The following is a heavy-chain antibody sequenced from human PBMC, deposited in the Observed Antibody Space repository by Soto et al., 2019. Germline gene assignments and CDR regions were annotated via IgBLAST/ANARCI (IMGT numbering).Heavy chain of an antibody. CDR3: LKETSTGWGYMDV. D-gene: IGHD6-19*01. CDR2: IPGSGDVT. Sequence: GGSLRLSCAASGLSVTNYGMSWVRQAPGRGLEWVSTIPGSGDVTYYADSVKGRFTISRDNSKNTVNLQLDSLRVEDTAVYFCLKETSTGWGYMDVWGRGTTVTVS. J-gene: IGHJ6*03. V-gene: IGHV3-23*01. CDR1: GLSVTNYG.